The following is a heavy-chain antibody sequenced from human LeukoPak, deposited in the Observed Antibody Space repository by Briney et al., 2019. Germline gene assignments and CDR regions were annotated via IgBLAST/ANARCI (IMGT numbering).Heavy chain of an antibody. CDR1: GFTFSSYA. J-gene: IGHJ4*02. Sequence: GGSLRLSCAASGFTFSSYAMHWVRQAPGKGLEWVAVISYDGSNKYYADSVKGRFTISRDNSKNTLYLQMNSLRAEDTAVYYCAKGQEWELPSYFDYWGQGTLVTVSS. CDR2: ISYDGSNK. D-gene: IGHD1-26*01. CDR3: AKGQEWELPSYFDY. V-gene: IGHV3-30*04.